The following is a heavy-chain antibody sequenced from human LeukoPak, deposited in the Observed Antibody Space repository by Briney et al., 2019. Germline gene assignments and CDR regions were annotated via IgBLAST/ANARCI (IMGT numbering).Heavy chain of an antibody. Sequence: RGSLRLSCAASGFTFSSYAMSWVRQAPGKGLEWVSAISGGGGTTYYADSVKGRFTISRDNSKNTLYLQMNSLRAEDTAVYYCAKRYNSGSYYAAFDYWGQGTLVTVSS. CDR3: AKRYNSGSYYAAFDY. CDR1: GFTFSSYA. CDR2: ISGGGGTT. D-gene: IGHD3-10*01. J-gene: IGHJ4*02. V-gene: IGHV3-23*01.